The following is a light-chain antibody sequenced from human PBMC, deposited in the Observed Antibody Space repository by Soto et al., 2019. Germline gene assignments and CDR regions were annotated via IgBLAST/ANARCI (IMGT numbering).Light chain of an antibody. V-gene: IGLV2-8*01. Sequence: QSALTQPPSASGSHGQSVTISCTGTRSDVGAYHYVSWYQQHAGKAPKLVIYEVTKRTSGVSDRFSGSKSANTASLTVSGLQAEDEADYSCRSFASNNTWVFGGGTKLTVL. J-gene: IGLJ3*02. CDR1: RSDVGAYHY. CDR2: EVT. CDR3: RSFASNNTWV.